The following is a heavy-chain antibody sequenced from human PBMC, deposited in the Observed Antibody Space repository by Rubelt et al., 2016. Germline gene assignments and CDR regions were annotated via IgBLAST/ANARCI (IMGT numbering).Heavy chain of an antibody. V-gene: IGHV4-34*01. CDR1: GGSFSGYY. CDR3: ARVTGGSSDY. Sequence: QVQLQQWGAGLLKPSETLSLTCAVYGGSFSGYYWSWIRQPPGKGLEWIGEINHSGSTNYNPSLKSRVTISVDTSKNQFPLKLSSVTAADTGVYYCARVTGGSSDYWGQGTLVTVSS. J-gene: IGHJ4*02. CDR2: INHSGST. D-gene: IGHD3-16*01.